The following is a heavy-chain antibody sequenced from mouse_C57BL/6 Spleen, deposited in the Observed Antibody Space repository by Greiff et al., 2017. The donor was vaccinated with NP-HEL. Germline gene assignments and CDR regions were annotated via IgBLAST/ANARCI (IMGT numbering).Heavy chain of an antibody. J-gene: IGHJ2*01. CDR1: GYTFTNYW. V-gene: IGHV1-63*01. CDR3: ARSGAYYSNYDY. D-gene: IGHD2-5*01. CDR2: IYPGGGYT. Sequence: VQLQQSGAELVRPGTSVKMSCKASGYTFTNYWIGWAKQRPGHGLEWIGDIYPGGGYTNYNEKFKGKATLTADKSSSTAYMQFSSLTSEDSAIYYCARSGAYYSNYDYWGQGTTLTVSS.